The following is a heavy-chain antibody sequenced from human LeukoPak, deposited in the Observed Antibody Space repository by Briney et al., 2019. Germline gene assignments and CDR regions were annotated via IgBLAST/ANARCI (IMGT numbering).Heavy chain of an antibody. CDR2: IYYSGST. J-gene: IGHJ6*03. CDR1: GGSISSYY. Sequence: SETLSLTCTVSGGSISSYYWSWIRQPPGKGLEWIGYIYYSGSTNYNPSLKSRVTISVDTSKNQLSLKLSSVTAADTAVYYCARETMVRGVMKYMDVWGKGTTVTVSS. CDR3: ARETMVRGVMKYMDV. D-gene: IGHD3-10*01. V-gene: IGHV4-59*01.